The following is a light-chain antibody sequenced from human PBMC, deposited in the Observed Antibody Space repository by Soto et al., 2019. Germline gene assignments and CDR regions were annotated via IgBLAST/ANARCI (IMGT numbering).Light chain of an antibody. CDR1: QGIATH. J-gene: IGKJ2*01. V-gene: IGKV1-9*01. CDR3: QQVNTYPHT. CDR2: AAS. Sequence: DIQLTQSPSFLSASVGDRVIITCRASQGIATHLAWFQQRPGKAPKLLIFAASTLQSGVPSRFSGSGSETEFTLTISSLQPEDFATYYCQQVNTYPHTFGQGTKLEIK.